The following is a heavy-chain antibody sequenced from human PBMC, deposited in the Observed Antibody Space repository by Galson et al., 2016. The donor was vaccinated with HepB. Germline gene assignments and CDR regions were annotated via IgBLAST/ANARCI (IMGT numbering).Heavy chain of an antibody. D-gene: IGHD1-1*01. J-gene: IGHJ6*02. CDR3: ARGNNWNDASPWGHYYYGMDV. V-gene: IGHV3-21*01. Sequence: SLRLSCAASGFTLSSYTMNWVRQAPGKGLEWVSSISSSSTYMYYAESVKGRFTISRDNAKNSLYLHMNSLREEDTAVYYCARGNNWNDASPWGHYYYGMDVWGQGTTVTVSS. CDR2: ISSSSTYM. CDR1: GFTLSSYT.